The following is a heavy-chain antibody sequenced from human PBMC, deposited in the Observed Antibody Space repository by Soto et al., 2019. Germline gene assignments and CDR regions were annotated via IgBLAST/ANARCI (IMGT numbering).Heavy chain of an antibody. V-gene: IGHV3-30*18. Sequence: GGSLRLSCAASGFTFSRDGMSWVRQAPGKGLEWVAVISYDGSNKYYVDSVKGRFTISRDNSKNTLYLQMNSLRAEDTAVYYCAKEVRIAARQDYYYYGMDVWGQGTTVTVSS. CDR3: AKEVRIAARQDYYYYGMDV. D-gene: IGHD6-6*01. CDR2: ISYDGSNK. J-gene: IGHJ6*02. CDR1: GFTFSRDG.